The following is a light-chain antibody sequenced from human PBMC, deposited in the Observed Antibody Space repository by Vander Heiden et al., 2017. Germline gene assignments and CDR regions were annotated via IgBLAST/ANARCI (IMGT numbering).Light chain of an antibody. CDR3: QQTYTTPRT. Sequence: DIQMTQSPSSLSAPVGDRVTITCRASQNITTYSHWYQKKPGKAPKLLIYGASSLQSRVPSRFSGTGSGTEFTLTTNSLQPDDFATYYCQQTYTTPRTFGQGTKVEI. CDR1: QNITTY. J-gene: IGKJ1*01. V-gene: IGKV1-39*01. CDR2: GAS.